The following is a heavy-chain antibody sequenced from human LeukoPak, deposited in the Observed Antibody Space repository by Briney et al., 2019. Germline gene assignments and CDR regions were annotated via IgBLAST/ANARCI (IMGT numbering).Heavy chain of an antibody. V-gene: IGHV3-23*01. CDR2: ITGGSDST. CDR1: GFTFSNYA. D-gene: IGHD6-13*01. CDR3: ATQGIAAAGTADYFDY. Sequence: GGSLRLSCASAGFTFSNYAMSGVRQARGKVLELGSVITGGSDSTYYASSEKRRITTSENNTKNTLYLQINSLRAEDTVVYYRATQGIAAAGTADYFDYWGQGTLVTVSS. J-gene: IGHJ4*02.